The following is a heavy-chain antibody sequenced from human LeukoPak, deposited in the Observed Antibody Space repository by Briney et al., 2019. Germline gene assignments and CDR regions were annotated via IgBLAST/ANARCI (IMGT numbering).Heavy chain of an antibody. J-gene: IGHJ4*02. Sequence: GGSLRLSCAASGFTVSSNYMSWVRQAPGKGLEWVSVIYSGGSTYYADSVKGRFTISRDDSKNTLYLQMNSLRAEDTAVYYCAKDRGSSWYGTSDYWGQGTLVTASP. CDR3: AKDRGSSWYGTSDY. CDR2: IYSGGST. CDR1: GFTVSSNY. V-gene: IGHV3-53*01. D-gene: IGHD6-13*01.